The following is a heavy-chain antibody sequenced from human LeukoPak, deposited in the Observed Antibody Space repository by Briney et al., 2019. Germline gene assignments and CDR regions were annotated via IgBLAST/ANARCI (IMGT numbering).Heavy chain of an antibody. CDR2: FDPEDGET. D-gene: IGHD2-15*01. CDR1: GYTLTELS. CDR3: AKGGCSGGSCPPKFDY. V-gene: IGHV1-24*01. Sequence: ASVKVSCKVSGYTLTELSMHWVRQAPGKGLEWMGGFDPEDGETIYAQKFQGRVTMTEDTSTDTAYMELSSLRSEDTAVYYCAKGGCSGGSCPPKFDYWGQGTLVTVSS. J-gene: IGHJ4*02.